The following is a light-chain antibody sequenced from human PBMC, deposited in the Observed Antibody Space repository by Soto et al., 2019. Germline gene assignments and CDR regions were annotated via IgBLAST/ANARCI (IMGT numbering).Light chain of an antibody. Sequence: QSALTQPASVSGSPGQLITISCTGTISDVGAYDYVSWYQHHPGKAPQLIIYGVTHRPSGVSSRFSGSKSGNTASLTISGLQAEDEADYYCSSFATSLTLLFGGGTKLTVL. CDR3: SSFATSLTLL. J-gene: IGLJ3*02. CDR1: ISDVGAYDY. CDR2: GVT. V-gene: IGLV2-14*01.